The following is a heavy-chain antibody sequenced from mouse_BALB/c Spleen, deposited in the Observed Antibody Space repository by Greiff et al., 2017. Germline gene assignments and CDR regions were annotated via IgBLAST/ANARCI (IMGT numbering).Heavy chain of an antibody. J-gene: IGHJ1*01. CDR1: GFTFSSYG. CDR3: ARQDYYGSYWYFDV. Sequence: EVKLMESGGDLVKPGGSLKLSCAASGFTFSSYGMSWVRQTPDKRLEWVATISSGGSYTYYPDSVKGRFTISRDNAKNTLYLQMSSLKSEDTAMYYCARQDYYGSYWYFDVWGAGTTVTVSS. CDR2: ISSGGSYT. V-gene: IGHV5-6*01. D-gene: IGHD1-1*01.